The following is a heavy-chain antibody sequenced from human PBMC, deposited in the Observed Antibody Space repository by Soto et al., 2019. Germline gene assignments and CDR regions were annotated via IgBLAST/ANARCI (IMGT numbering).Heavy chain of an antibody. CDR1: GYSFITYG. Sequence: ASVKVSCKASGYSFITYGISWVRQAPGQGLEWMAWINPYNGNTNYAQKVQGRVTLTTDTSTTTAYMELRSLRSDDTAVYYCARDSVTMIRGGFDYWGQGSLVTVSS. D-gene: IGHD3-10*01. CDR2: INPYNGNT. V-gene: IGHV1-18*01. J-gene: IGHJ4*02. CDR3: ARDSVTMIRGGFDY.